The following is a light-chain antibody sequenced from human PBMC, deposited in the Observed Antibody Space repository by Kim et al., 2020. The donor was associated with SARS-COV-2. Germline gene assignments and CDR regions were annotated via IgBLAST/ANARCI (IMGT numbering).Light chain of an antibody. CDR1: QTISNY. J-gene: IGKJ1*01. V-gene: IGKV1-39*01. CDR3: QQSYTTPWT. CDR2: SAS. Sequence: ASVGDRGSITCRASQTISNYLNWYQQKPGKVPKLLIYSASTLQSGVPSTFSGSGSGTDFTLTISSLQPEDFATYICQQSYTTPWTFGQGTKVDIK.